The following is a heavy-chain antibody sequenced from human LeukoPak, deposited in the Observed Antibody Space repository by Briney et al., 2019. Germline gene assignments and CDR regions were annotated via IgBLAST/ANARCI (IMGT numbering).Heavy chain of an antibody. CDR1: GYTYTSYY. CDR2: INPNSGGT. D-gene: IGHD3-3*01. J-gene: IGHJ4*02. V-gene: IGHV1-2*02. CDR3: ARGYYDFWSGYFGHDY. Sequence: GASVKVSCKASGYTYTSYYMHWVRQAPGQGLEWMGWINPNSGGTNYAQKFQGRVTMTRDTSISTAYMELSRLRSDDTAVYYCARGYYDFWSGYFGHDYWGQGTLVTVSS.